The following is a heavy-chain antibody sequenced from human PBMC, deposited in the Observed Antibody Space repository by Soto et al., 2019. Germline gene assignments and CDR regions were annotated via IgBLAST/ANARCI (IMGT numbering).Heavy chain of an antibody. CDR2: INTDGSTT. V-gene: IGHV3-74*01. CDR3: VRIRRGDGYTFGY. J-gene: IGHJ4*02. CDR1: EFIFSNYW. D-gene: IGHD5-18*01. Sequence: EVQLVESGGGFVQPGGSLRLSCAASEFIFSNYWMHWVRQAPGTGLVWVSRINTDGSTTNYADSVKGRFTISRDNAKNTLYLQMNSLRAEDTAVYYCVRIRRGDGYTFGYWGQGTLVTVSS.